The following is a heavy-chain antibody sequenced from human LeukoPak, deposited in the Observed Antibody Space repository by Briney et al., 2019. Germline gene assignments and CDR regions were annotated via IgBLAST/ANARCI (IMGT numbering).Heavy chain of an antibody. V-gene: IGHV2-5*02. CDR2: IFWDDDN. CDR3: AHTISGVGSFDY. D-gene: IGHD6-25*01. Sequence: SGPTLVKPTQTLTLTCSLSGFSVSTSGVGMGWIRQPPGKALEWLALIFWDDDNRYSPSLKSRLTITKDTSKNQVVLTVTNMGPVDTSTYYCAHTISGVGSFDYWGQGTLVTVSS. CDR1: GFSVSTSGVG. J-gene: IGHJ4*02.